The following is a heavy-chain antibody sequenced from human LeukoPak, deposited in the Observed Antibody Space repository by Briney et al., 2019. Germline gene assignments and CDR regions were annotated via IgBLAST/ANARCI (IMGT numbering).Heavy chain of an antibody. CDR3: ARGRGQQWLEPFDP. CDR2: ISYIGNT. CDR1: GGSISSYH. D-gene: IGHD6-19*01. J-gene: IGHJ5*02. V-gene: IGHV4-59*13. Sequence: PSETLSLTCTVSGGSISSYHWSWIRQPPGKGLEWIGYISYIGNTNYNPSLKSRVTISIDTPKNQFSLKLTSVTAADTAVYYCARGRGQQWLEPFDPWGQGTLVIVSS.